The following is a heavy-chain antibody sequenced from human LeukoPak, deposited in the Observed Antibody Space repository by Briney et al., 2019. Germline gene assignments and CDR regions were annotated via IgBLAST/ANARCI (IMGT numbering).Heavy chain of an antibody. CDR1: GGTFSSYA. D-gene: IGHD2-15*01. J-gene: IGHJ6*02. V-gene: IGHV1-69*01. CDR2: IIPIFGTA. CDR3: ASAKGSYYYYGMDV. Sequence: ASVKVSCKASGGTFSSYAISWVRQAPGQGLEWMGGIIPIFGTANYAQKFQGRVTITADESTSTAYMELSSLRSEDTAVYYCASAKGSYYYYGMDVWGQGTTATVSS.